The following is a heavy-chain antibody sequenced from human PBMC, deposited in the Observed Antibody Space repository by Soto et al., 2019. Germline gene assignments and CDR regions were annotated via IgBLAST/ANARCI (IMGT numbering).Heavy chain of an antibody. CDR1: GFSVGDNY. J-gene: IGHJ6*02. V-gene: IGHV3-11*06. Sequence: QVQLVESGGGVVEPGGSLRLSCAASGFSVGDNYMTWIRQAPGKRLEWLSYSSSSGGYTNYADSVKGRFTISRDNAKNSLYLQMDSLRAEDTAVYFCARSSGRRHVFTFDYGLDVWGQGTTVTVSS. CDR3: ARSSGRRHVFTFDYGLDV. CDR2: SSSSGGYT. D-gene: IGHD3-16*01.